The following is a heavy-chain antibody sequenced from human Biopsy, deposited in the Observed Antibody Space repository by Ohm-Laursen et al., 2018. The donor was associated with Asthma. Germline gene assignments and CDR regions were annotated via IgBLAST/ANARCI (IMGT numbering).Heavy chain of an antibody. CDR3: ARGQKSPGDRWFGP. V-gene: IGHV1-2*06. Sequence: ATVKISCKTSGYTFIGYHIHWVRQAPGQGLEWMGRINPNSGGTNYAQKFQGRVTMTSDTSISTAYMELSRLRSDDTALYYCARGQKSPGDRWFGPWGQGTLVTGSS. J-gene: IGHJ5*02. D-gene: IGHD7-27*01. CDR1: GYTFIGYH. CDR2: INPNSGGT.